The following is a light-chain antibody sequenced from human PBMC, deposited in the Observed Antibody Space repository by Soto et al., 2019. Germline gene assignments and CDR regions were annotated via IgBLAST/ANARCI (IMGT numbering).Light chain of an antibody. V-gene: IGKV3-20*01. CDR3: QQYARSPWT. CDR1: QTVSSGY. J-gene: IGKJ1*01. CDR2: GSS. Sequence: EVVLTQSPGTPSLSPGESATLSCRSSQTVSSGYLAWYQQRSGQAPRLLIYGSSSRAPDVPDRFSGSGSGTEFTLTISSLEPEDFAVYFCQQYARSPWTFGQGTKLEIK.